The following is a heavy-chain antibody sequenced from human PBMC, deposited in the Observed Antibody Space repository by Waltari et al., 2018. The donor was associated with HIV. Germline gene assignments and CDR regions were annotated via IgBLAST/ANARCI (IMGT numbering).Heavy chain of an antibody. V-gene: IGHV1-8*01. D-gene: IGHD1-26*01. CDR3: ARGVGSNGRDWYDP. CDR2: MNSNSGNS. Sequence: QVQLVQSGAEVKKPGASVKVSCQASGYTFTNHDNNWVRQAPGQGLEWMGWMNSNSGNSDSAQKFQGRVTMTRDTSISTAYMELSSLRSEDTAVYYCARGVGSNGRDWYDPWGQGTLVTVSS. CDR1: GYTFTNHD. J-gene: IGHJ5*02.